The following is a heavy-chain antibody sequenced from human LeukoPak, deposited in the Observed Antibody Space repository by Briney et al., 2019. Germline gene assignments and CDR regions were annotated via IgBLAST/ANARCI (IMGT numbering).Heavy chain of an antibody. CDR1: GGSISSYF. D-gene: IGHD1-26*01. Sequence: SETLSLTCTVPGGSISSYFWSSIRQPPGKGLGWIGYIYYSGNTNYNPSLKSRVTISVDTSKNQFSLKLSSVTAADTAVYYCARQVGATAFDIWGQGTMVTVSS. CDR3: ARQVGATAFDI. CDR2: IYYSGNT. V-gene: IGHV4-59*08. J-gene: IGHJ3*02.